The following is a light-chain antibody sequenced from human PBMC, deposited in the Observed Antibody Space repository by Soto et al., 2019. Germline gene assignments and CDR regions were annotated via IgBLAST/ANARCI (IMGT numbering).Light chain of an antibody. CDR3: QQYNSFSWT. Sequence: DIQMTQSPSTLSASVGDRVTITCRASQSISSWLAWYPPTQGKAPKLLIYDASSLESGVPSRFSGSGSGTEFTLTISSLQPDDFATYYCQQYNSFSWTFGQGTKVDIK. V-gene: IGKV1-5*01. CDR2: DAS. CDR1: QSISSW. J-gene: IGKJ1*01.